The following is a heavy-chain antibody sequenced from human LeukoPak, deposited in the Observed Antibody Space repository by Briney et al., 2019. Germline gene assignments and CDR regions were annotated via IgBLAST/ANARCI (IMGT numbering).Heavy chain of an antibody. V-gene: IGHV3-21*01. D-gene: IGHD1-26*01. CDR3: ARDWSYGPFDY. Sequence: GGSLRLSCAASGFTFNNFAMSWVRQAPGKGLEWVSSISSSSSYIYYADSVKGRFTISRDNAKNSLYLQMNSLRAEDTAVYYCARDWSYGPFDYWGQGTLVTVSS. CDR1: GFTFNNFA. J-gene: IGHJ4*02. CDR2: ISSSSSYI.